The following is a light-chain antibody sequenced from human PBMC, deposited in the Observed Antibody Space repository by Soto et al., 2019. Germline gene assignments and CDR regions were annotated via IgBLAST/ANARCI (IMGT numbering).Light chain of an antibody. CDR1: QSISSSS. V-gene: IGKV3-20*01. CDR3: QQYGSSPPYT. J-gene: IGKJ2*01. Sequence: EIALTQSPGTLSLSPGERATLSCRASQSISSSSLAWYQQKPGQAPRLLISGASTRATGIPDRFGGSGSGTDFTLNISRLEPEDFAVYYCQQYGSSPPYTFGQGTKVEIK. CDR2: GAS.